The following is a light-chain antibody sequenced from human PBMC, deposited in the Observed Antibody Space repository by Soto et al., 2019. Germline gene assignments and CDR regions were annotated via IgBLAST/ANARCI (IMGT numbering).Light chain of an antibody. V-gene: IGLV1-51*01. Sequence: QSVLTQPPSVSAAPGQKVTISCSGSSSNIGENDVSWYQQFPGTAPKLLIYGNNKRPSGIPDRFSGSRSGTSATLGITGLQTGDEADYYCGTWDTSLSGGVFGGGTKLTVL. CDR1: SSNIGEND. CDR2: GNN. J-gene: IGLJ2*01. CDR3: GTWDTSLSGGV.